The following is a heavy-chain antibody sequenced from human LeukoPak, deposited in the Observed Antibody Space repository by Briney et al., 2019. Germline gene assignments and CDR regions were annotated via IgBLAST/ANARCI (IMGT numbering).Heavy chain of an antibody. V-gene: IGHV4-61*02. J-gene: IGHJ4*02. CDR3: ARESCVGSGCPSDYCDF. D-gene: IGHD3-22*01. CDR1: VASISSGNYH. CDR2: IYITENT. Sequence: SETLSLTCTVSVASISSGNYHWSWIRQPAGKGLEWHGCIYITENTNYNPSLSDRVTISIDTSKKQVSVSVTSVTAADTAICFCARESCVGSGCPSDYCDFWGAGTRVRVSS.